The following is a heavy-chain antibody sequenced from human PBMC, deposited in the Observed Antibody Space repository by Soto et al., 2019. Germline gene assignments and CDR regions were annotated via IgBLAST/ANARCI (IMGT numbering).Heavy chain of an antibody. CDR2: INSDGSST. V-gene: IGHV3-74*01. Sequence: EVQLVESGGGLVQPGGSLRLSCAASGFTFSSYWMHWVRQAPGKGLVWVSRINSDGSSTNYADSVKGRFTISRDNAKNTLYLQMNSLRAEDTAVYYCARAGYYDFWSCYHYGMDVWGQGTKVTVSS. J-gene: IGHJ6*02. CDR1: GFTFSSYW. D-gene: IGHD3-3*01. CDR3: ARAGYYDFWSCYHYGMDV.